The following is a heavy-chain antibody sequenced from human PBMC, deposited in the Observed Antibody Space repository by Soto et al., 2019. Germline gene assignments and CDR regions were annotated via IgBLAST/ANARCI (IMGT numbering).Heavy chain of an antibody. J-gene: IGHJ4*02. CDR1: GGSISSSSYY. D-gene: IGHD3-3*01. CDR3: ARPLDYDFWSGYFMGFDY. V-gene: IGHV4-39*01. Sequence: SETLSLTCTVSGGSISSSSYYWGWIRQPQGKGLEWIGSIYYSGSTYYNPSLKSRVTISVDTSKNQFSLKLSSVTAADTAVYYCARPLDYDFWSGYFMGFDYWGQGTLVTVSS. CDR2: IYYSGST.